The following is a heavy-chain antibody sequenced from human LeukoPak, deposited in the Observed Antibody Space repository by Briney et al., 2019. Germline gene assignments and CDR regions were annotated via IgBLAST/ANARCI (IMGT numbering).Heavy chain of an antibody. D-gene: IGHD4-23*01. CDR2: INGRGDDT. CDR1: SGFA. CDR3: AKALGYSLDY. J-gene: IGHJ4*02. Sequence: GGSLRLSCAAFSGFAMSWVRQAPGRGLEWVSAINGRGDDTYYPDSVKGRFTISRDNSNNTLYLQMNSLRAEDTAVYYCAKALGYSLDYWGQGTLVTVSS. V-gene: IGHV3-23*01.